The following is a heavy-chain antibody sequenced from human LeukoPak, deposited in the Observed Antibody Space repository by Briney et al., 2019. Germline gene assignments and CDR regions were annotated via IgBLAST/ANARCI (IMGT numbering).Heavy chain of an antibody. Sequence: GGSLRFSCAASGFTFSIYNMHWVRQAPGKGLEWVAVMSYDGSNKYHADSVKGRFTISRDNSKNTLYLQMSSLRAEDTAVYYCARDSSDIVVVYGFDYWGQGTLVTVSS. CDR3: ARDSSDIVVVYGFDY. CDR2: MSYDGSNK. CDR1: GFTFSIYN. V-gene: IGHV3-30-3*01. D-gene: IGHD2-2*01. J-gene: IGHJ4*02.